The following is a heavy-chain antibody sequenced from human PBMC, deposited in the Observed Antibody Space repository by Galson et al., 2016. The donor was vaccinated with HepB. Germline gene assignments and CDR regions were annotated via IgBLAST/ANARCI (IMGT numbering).Heavy chain of an antibody. D-gene: IGHD3-16*01. Sequence: SLRLSCAASGFSFSTSGMSWVRQTPGRGLEWVSGITGSGATTHYADSVKGRFTISRENSKNTPYLYMNSLRAEDTAVYYCGKHGGFDYWGQGALVTVSS. CDR2: ITGSGATT. V-gene: IGHV3-23*01. CDR3: GKHGGFDY. J-gene: IGHJ4*02. CDR1: GFSFSTSG.